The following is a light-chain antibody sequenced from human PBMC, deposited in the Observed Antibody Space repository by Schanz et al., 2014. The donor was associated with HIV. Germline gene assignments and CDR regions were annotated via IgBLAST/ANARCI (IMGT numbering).Light chain of an antibody. V-gene: IGKV3-11*01. Sequence: EIVLTQSPATLSLSPGERATLSCRASQSVSSYLAWYQQKPGLAPRLLIYDVSNRATDIPARFSGSGSGTDFTLTISSLQPEDVAVYYCQQYYRTPWTFGQGTKVEIK. CDR3: QQYYRTPWT. J-gene: IGKJ1*01. CDR2: DVS. CDR1: QSVSSY.